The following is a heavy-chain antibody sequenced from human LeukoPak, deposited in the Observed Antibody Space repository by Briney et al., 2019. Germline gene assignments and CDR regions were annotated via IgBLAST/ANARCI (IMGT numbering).Heavy chain of an antibody. J-gene: IGHJ4*02. CDR1: GGSFSGYY. D-gene: IGHD3-3*01. Sequence: PSETLSLTCAVYGGSFSGYYWSWIRQPPGEGLEWIGEINHSGSTNYNPSLKSRVTISVDTSKNQFSLKLSSVTAADTAVYYCARGHATYDFWSGYYGGLDYWGQGTLVTVSS. V-gene: IGHV4-34*01. CDR3: ARGHATYDFWSGYYGGLDY. CDR2: INHSGST.